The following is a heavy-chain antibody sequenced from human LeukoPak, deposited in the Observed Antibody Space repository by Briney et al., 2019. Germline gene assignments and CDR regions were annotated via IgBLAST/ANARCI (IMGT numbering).Heavy chain of an antibody. V-gene: IGHV1-2*02. CDR1: GYTFTGYY. D-gene: IGHD3-10*01. CDR3: AREPQMGYGSGSYYNYYYYGMDV. CDR2: INPNSGGT. J-gene: IGHJ6*02. Sequence: ASVKVSCKASGYTFTGYYMHWVRQAPGQGLEWMGWINPNSGGTNYAQKFQGRATMTRDTSISTAYMELSRLRSDDTAVYYCAREPQMGYGSGSYYNYYYYGMDVWGQGTTVTVSS.